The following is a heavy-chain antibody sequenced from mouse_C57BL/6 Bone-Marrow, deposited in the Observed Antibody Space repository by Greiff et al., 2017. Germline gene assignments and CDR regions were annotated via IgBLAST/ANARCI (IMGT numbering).Heavy chain of an antibody. D-gene: IGHD2-5*01. CDR3: ALYYSNYTWFAY. CDR2: IDPSDSYT. Sequence: QVHVKPPGAELVRPGTSVKLSCKASGYTFTSYWMHWVKQRPGQGLEWIGVIDPSDSYTNYNQKFKGKATLTVDTSSSTAYMQLSSLTSEDSAVYYCALYYSNYTWFAYWGQGTLVTVSA. CDR1: GYTFTSYW. V-gene: IGHV1-59*01. J-gene: IGHJ3*01.